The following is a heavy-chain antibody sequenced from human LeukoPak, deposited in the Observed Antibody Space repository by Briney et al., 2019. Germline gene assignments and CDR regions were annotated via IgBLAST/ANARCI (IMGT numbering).Heavy chain of an antibody. Sequence: SETLSLTCAVYGGSFSGYYWSWIRQPPGKGLEWIGEINHSGSTNYNPSLKSRVTISVDTSKSQFSLKLSSVTAADTAVYYCARVPRKEYCSSTSCFKRAWFDPWGQGTLVTVSS. J-gene: IGHJ5*02. CDR3: ARVPRKEYCSSTSCFKRAWFDP. CDR2: INHSGST. D-gene: IGHD2-2*01. CDR1: GGSFSGYY. V-gene: IGHV4-34*01.